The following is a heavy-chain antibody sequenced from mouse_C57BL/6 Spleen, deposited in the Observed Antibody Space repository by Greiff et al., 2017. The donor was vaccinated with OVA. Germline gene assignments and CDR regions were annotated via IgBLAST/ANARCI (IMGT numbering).Heavy chain of an antibody. CDR2: IRNKANGYTT. CDR3: ARLDYGSSYNYAMDY. Sequence: VQLKESGGGLVQPGGSLSLSCAASGFTFTDYYMSWVRQPPGKALEWLGFIRNKANGYTTEYSASVKGRFTISRDNSQSILYLQMNALRAEDSATYYCARLDYGSSYNYAMDYWVQGTSVTVSS. CDR1: GFTFTDYY. J-gene: IGHJ4*01. V-gene: IGHV7-3*01. D-gene: IGHD1-1*01.